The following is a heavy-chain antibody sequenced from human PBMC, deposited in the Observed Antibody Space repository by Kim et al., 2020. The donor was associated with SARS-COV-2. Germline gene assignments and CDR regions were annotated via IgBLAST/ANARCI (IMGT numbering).Heavy chain of an antibody. CDR2: ISSTSSTI. Sequence: GGSLRLSCAASGFIFSSYSMNWVRQVPGKGLECISYISSTSSTIYYADSVKGRFTISRDNARNSLYLQMDNLRDDDTAVYYCASDFSGSETCPKRGEYWGQGAPVTVSS. J-gene: IGHJ4*02. CDR1: GFIFSSYS. D-gene: IGHD5-12*01. V-gene: IGHV3-48*02. CDR3: ASDFSGSETCPKRGEY.